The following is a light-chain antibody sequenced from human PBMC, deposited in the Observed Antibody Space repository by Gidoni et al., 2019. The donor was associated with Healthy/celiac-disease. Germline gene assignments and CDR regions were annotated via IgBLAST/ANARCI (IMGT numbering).Light chain of an antibody. V-gene: IGKV1-39*01. J-gene: IGKJ2*01. Sequence: DIQMTQSPSSLSASVGDRVTITCRASQSISSYLHWYQQKPGKAPKLLIYAASRLQSGVPSRFSGSGSGTDFTLTISSLQPEDFATYYCQQSYSTPRYTFGQGTKLEIK. CDR3: QQSYSTPRYT. CDR1: QSISSY. CDR2: AAS.